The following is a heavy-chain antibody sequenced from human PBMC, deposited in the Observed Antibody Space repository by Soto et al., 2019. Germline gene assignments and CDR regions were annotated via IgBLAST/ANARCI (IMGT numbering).Heavy chain of an antibody. J-gene: IGHJ6*02. Sequence: QVQMVQSGAEVKKPGSSVKVSCKASGGTFSSYAISWVRQAPGQGLEWMGGIIPIFGTANYAQKFQGRVTTTTDESTSTAYMELISLRSEDTAVYYCARGSSGYHYYGMDVWGQGTTVTVSS. V-gene: IGHV1-69*05. D-gene: IGHD3-22*01. CDR3: ARGSSGYHYYGMDV. CDR2: IIPIFGTA. CDR1: GGTFSSYA.